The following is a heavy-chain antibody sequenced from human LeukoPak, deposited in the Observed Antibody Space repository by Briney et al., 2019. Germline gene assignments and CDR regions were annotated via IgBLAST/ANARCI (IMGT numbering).Heavy chain of an antibody. D-gene: IGHD2-8*02. Sequence: QPGGSLRLSCAASGFRFGSYNMDWVRLAPGKGPEWVSYIHSRSTPIYYADSVKGRFTVSRDNAKDSLYLEMSSLRTEDTAIYYCVRDGNRWGNHDFWGRGIQVTVSS. J-gene: IGHJ4*02. CDR3: VRDGNRWGNHDF. CDR2: IHSRSTPI. CDR1: GFRFGSYN. V-gene: IGHV3-48*01.